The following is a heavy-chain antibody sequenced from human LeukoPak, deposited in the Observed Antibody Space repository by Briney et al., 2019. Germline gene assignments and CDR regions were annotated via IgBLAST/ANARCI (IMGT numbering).Heavy chain of an antibody. D-gene: IGHD6-13*01. V-gene: IGHV3-7*03. Sequence: PGGSLRLSCAASGFTFSSYAMHWVRQVPGKGLEWVVNINEGGNEKNYVDSVKGRFTASRDNAQNSLYLQMNSLRVEDTAVYYCARHPNSNWDYWGQGTLVTVSS. CDR2: INEGGNEK. J-gene: IGHJ4*02. CDR1: GFTFSSYA. CDR3: ARHPNSNWDY.